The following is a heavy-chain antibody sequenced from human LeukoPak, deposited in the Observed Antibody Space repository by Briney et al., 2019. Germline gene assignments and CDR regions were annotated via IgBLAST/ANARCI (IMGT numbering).Heavy chain of an antibody. V-gene: IGHV3-11*06. J-gene: IGHJ4*02. CDR2: ISSGSTYT. CDR1: GFAFSDYY. CDR3: PRVSSSSTNYFDS. Sequence: GGSLRLSCAASGFAFSDYYMTWIRQAPGKGLEWVSYISSGSTYTNYGDAVKGRFIISRDNAKNSLYLQMNSLRAEDTAVYYSPRVSSSSTNYFDSWGQGTLVTVSS. D-gene: IGHD6-19*01.